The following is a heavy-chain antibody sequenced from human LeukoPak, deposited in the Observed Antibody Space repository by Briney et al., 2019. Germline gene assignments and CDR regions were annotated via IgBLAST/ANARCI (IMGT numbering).Heavy chain of an antibody. CDR1: GFTFSSYW. V-gene: IGHV3-74*01. CDR2: IDSDGSST. D-gene: IGHD3-22*01. J-gene: IGHJ6*02. CDR3: AREAYDSSGYYYYYYYYGMDV. Sequence: GGSLRLSCAASGFTFSSYWMHWVRQAPGKGLVWVSRIDSDGSSTSYADSVKGRFTISRDNAKNTLYLQMNSLRAEDTAVYYCAREAYDSSGYYYYYYYYGMDVWGQGTTVTVSS.